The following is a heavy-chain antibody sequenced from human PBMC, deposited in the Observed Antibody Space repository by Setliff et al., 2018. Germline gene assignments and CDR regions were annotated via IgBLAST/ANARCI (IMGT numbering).Heavy chain of an antibody. D-gene: IGHD1-26*01. V-gene: IGHV4-61*02. CDR2: LHTSGST. Sequence: PSETLSLTCAVSGGSISSGSYYWSWIRQPAGKGLEWVGRLHTSGSTNYNPSLKSRVTISVDTSKNQFSLKLSSVTAADTAVYFCAGDNTIVGATDYWGQGTLVTVSS. J-gene: IGHJ4*02. CDR3: AGDNTIVGATDY. CDR1: GGSISSGSYY.